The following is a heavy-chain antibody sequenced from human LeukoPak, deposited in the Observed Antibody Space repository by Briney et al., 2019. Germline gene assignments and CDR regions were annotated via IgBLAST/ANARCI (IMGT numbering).Heavy chain of an antibody. D-gene: IGHD3-10*01. J-gene: IGHJ3*02. CDR3: ASLSSGSFDI. CDR2: INHSGST. Sequence: SETLSLTCAVHGGSFSGYYWSWIRQPPGKGLEWIGDINHSGSTNYNPSLKSRVTISVDTSKNQFSLKLSSVTATDAAVYYCASLSSGSFDIWGQGTMVTVSS. CDR1: GGSFSGYY. V-gene: IGHV4-34*01.